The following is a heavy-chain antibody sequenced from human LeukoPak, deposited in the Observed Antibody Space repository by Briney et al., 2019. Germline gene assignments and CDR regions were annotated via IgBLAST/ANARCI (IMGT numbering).Heavy chain of an antibody. Sequence: GGSLRLSCAASGFTFSNYAMSWARQAPGKGPEWVSSISGSGDSTYYADSVKGRFSISRDNSKSTVSLQMNSLRVEDTAVYYCAKLWGVLRFLQWFDAFDIWGQGTVVTVSS. CDR1: GFTFSNYA. CDR3: AKLWGVLRFLQWFDAFDI. V-gene: IGHV3-23*01. D-gene: IGHD3-3*01. J-gene: IGHJ3*02. CDR2: ISGSGDST.